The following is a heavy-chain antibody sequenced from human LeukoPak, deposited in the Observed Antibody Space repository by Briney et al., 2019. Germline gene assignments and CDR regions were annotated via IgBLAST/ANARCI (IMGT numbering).Heavy chain of an antibody. CDR1: GGSISSSSYY. V-gene: IGHV4-39*07. CDR2: IYYSGST. J-gene: IGHJ6*03. CDR3: ARGVDYGDYEDYYYYYMDI. D-gene: IGHD4-17*01. Sequence: SETLSLTCTVSGGSISSSSYYWGWIRQPPGKGLEWIGSIYYSGSTYYNPSLKSRVTISVDTSKNQFSLKLSSVTAADTAVYYCARGVDYGDYEDYYYYYMDIWGKGTTVTISS.